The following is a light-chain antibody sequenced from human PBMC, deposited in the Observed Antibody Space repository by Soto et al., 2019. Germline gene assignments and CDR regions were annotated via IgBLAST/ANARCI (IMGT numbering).Light chain of an antibody. Sequence: DIQMTQSPSSLSVSVGDRVIITCRSSQSISTYVNWYEQKPGKAPKLLIYGASTLQSGVPSRFSGGGSGTDFTLTISSLQPEDSGTYYWQQSHDSPVTYVGGTKVEIK. CDR3: QQSHDSPVT. CDR1: QSISTY. CDR2: GAS. J-gene: IGKJ4*01. V-gene: IGKV1-39*01.